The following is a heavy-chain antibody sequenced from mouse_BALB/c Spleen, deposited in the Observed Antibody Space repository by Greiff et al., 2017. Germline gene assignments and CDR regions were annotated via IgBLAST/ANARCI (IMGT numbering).Heavy chain of an antibody. CDR3: TRGGLRDAMDY. CDR1: GYTFTSYY. Sequence: QVQLQHSGAELVKPGASVKLSCKASGYTFTSYYMYWVKQRPGQGLEWIGEINPSNGGTNFNEKFKSKATLTVDKSSSTAYMQLSSLTSEDSAVYYCTRGGLRDAMDYWGQGTSVTVSS. CDR2: INPSNGGT. J-gene: IGHJ4*01. D-gene: IGHD3-1*01. V-gene: IGHV1S81*02.